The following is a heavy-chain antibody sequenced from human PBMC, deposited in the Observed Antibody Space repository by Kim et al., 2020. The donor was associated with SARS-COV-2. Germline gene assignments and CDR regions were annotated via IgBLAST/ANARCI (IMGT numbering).Heavy chain of an antibody. J-gene: IGHJ4*03. CDR3: ARGPGYAYVNYYYDV. V-gene: IGHV3-74*01. Sequence: ADSVKRRFTISRDNGRSMLVLDMNSLGDEDTAVYYCARGPGYAYVNYYYDVWGRGTLVTVSS. D-gene: IGHD3-22*01.